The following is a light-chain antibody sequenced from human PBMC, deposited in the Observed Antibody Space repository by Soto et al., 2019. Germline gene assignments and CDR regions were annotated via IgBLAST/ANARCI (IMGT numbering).Light chain of an antibody. CDR2: AAS. Sequence: VIWMTQSPSLLSASTGDRVTIRCRMSKGISIYLAWYQQKPGKAPELLIYAASTLQSGVPSRFSGSRSSTYYTLTISCLQSEDFATYYCQQYYSVPWTVGRGTKVEIK. CDR3: QQYYSVPWT. V-gene: IGKV1D-8*03. CDR1: KGISIY. J-gene: IGKJ1*01.